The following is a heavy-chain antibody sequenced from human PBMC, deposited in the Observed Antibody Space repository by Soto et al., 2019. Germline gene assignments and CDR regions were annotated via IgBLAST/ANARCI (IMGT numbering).Heavy chain of an antibody. D-gene: IGHD2-15*01. CDR3: AIGGGMDV. Sequence: QVHLVESGGGVVQPGRALRLSCAASGFTFSSYGMHWVRQAPGKGLEGVAVLSYDGSNKYYADHVKGRFTISRDNSKNTLYLQMNSLRAEDTAVYYCAIGGGMDVWGQGTTVTVSS. CDR2: LSYDGSNK. CDR1: GFTFSSYG. V-gene: IGHV3-30*03. J-gene: IGHJ6*02.